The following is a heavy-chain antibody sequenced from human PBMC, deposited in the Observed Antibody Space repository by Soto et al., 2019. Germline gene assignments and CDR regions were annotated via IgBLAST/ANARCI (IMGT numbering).Heavy chain of an antibody. CDR3: VRSGNLKRFPPGDY. D-gene: IGHD3-10*01. V-gene: IGHV1-18*01. Sequence: QVQMVQSGAEVKEPGASVKVSCKASGYTFTNYGVSWVRQAPGQGLEWMGWISGYTGNTNYAQKVHDRVTMTTDTSTSTAYMELTSLRSDDTAIYYCVRSGNLKRFPPGDYWGQRTLVTVSS. J-gene: IGHJ4*02. CDR1: GYTFTNYG. CDR2: ISGYTGNT.